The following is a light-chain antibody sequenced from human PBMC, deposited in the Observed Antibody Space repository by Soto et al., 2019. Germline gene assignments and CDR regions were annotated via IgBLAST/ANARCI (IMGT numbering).Light chain of an antibody. CDR1: QSINTW. CDR3: QQYNSYPWT. CDR2: DAS. J-gene: IGKJ1*01. Sequence: DIQMTQSPSTLSASVGDRVTVTCRASQSINTWLAWYQQKPGKAPKLLIYDASSLQSGVPSKFSGSGSGTEFTLTTSSLQPDDFATYYCQQYNSYPWTFGQGTKVDIK. V-gene: IGKV1-5*01.